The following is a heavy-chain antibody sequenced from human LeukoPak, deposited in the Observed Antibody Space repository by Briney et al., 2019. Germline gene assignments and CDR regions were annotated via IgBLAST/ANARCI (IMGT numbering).Heavy chain of an antibody. V-gene: IGHV4-39*01. CDR3: ARWTYRNYFDY. J-gene: IGHJ4*02. D-gene: IGHD4-11*01. CDR1: GGSISSSSYY. Sequence: PSETLSLTCTVSGGSISSSSYYWGWIRQPPGKRLEWIGSIYYSGSTHYNPSLKSRVTISVDTSKNQFSLKLSSVTAADTAVYYCARWTYRNYFDYWGQGTLVTVSS. CDR2: IYYSGST.